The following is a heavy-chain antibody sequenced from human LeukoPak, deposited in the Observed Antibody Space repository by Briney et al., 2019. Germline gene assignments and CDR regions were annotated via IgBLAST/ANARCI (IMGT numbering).Heavy chain of an antibody. CDR2: IGASGGST. J-gene: IGHJ4*02. V-gene: IGHV3-23*01. Sequence: GSLRLSCATSGFTFSSYAMSWVRQAPGKGLEWVSGIGASGGSTYYADSVKGRFTISRDNSKNTLYLQMNSLRTEDTAVHYCAKAEGYDILTGLDYWGQGTLVTVSS. D-gene: IGHD3-9*01. CDR1: GFTFSSYA. CDR3: AKAEGYDILTGLDY.